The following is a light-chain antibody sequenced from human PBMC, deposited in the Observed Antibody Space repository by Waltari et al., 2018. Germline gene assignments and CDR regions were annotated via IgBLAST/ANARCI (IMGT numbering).Light chain of an antibody. V-gene: IGKV3-15*01. J-gene: IGKJ2*01. CDR1: QSVSTN. CDR3: QQYNNWPPYI. CDR2: GAS. Sequence: ETVMTQSPSTLSLSPGDRATLSCRASQSVSTNLAWYQKKPGRAPRLLIYGASIRATGIPARFSGRGAGTEFTLTISSLQSEDFAVYYCQQYNNWPPYIFGQGSQLEI.